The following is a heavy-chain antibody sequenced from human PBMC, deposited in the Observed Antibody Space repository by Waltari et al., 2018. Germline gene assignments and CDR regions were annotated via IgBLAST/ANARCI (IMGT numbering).Heavy chain of an antibody. J-gene: IGHJ5*02. D-gene: IGHD5-12*01. CDR2: INPNSGTT. V-gene: IGHV1-8*02. CDR1: GKNCPTYE. Sequence: QVKLVQSGAEMMKHGAAVKVSRKRAGKNCPTYEINWVRQATGQGLECMGWINPNSGTTGYAQKFQGRVTMTRDTSISTAYMELSSLRSEDTALYYCARGRDVYAGYDYNWFDTWGQGTLVTVSS. CDR3: ARGRDVYAGYDYNWFDT.